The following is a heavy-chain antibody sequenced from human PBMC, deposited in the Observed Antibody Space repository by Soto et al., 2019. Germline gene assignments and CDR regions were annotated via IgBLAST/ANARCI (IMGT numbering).Heavy chain of an antibody. CDR2: IYYSGST. J-gene: IGHJ6*03. CDR1: GGSSSSGGYY. D-gene: IGHD2-2*01. V-gene: IGHV4-31*03. CDR3: AREVSYCSSTSCYATTMDV. Sequence: SETLSLTCTVSGGSSSSGGYYWSWIRQHPGKGLEWIGYIYYSGSTYYNPSLKSRVTISVDTSKNQFSLKLSSVTAADTAVYYCAREVSYCSSTSCYATTMDVWGKGTTVTVSS.